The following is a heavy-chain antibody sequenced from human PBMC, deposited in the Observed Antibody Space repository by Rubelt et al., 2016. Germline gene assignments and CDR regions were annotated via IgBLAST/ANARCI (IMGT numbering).Heavy chain of an antibody. CDR3: AKGISSSWYYFDY. Sequence: EVQLLESGGGLVQPGGSLRLSCAASGFTFSNYAMRWVRQAPGKGLEWVSTTRGSSGNTYYADSVKGRFTIARDNSKNTLYLQMTSLRAEDTAVYYCAKGISSSWYYFDYWGQGTLVTVSS. CDR2: TRGSSGNT. D-gene: IGHD6-13*01. CDR1: GFTFSNYA. V-gene: IGHV3-23*01. J-gene: IGHJ4*02.